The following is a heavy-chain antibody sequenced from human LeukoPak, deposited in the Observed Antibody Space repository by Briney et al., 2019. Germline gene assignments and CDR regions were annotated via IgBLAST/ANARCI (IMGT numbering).Heavy chain of an antibody. Sequence: ASVKVSCKASGFTFTDHYMHWVRQAPGQGLEWMGWINGKRGDTNYAQNFQDRVTMTRDTSTSTVYMELSRLTVDDTAVYYCARDHDWGVDYWGQGTLVIVSS. V-gene: IGHV1-2*02. J-gene: IGHJ4*02. CDR2: INGKRGDT. D-gene: IGHD7-27*01. CDR3: ARDHDWGVDY. CDR1: GFTFTDHY.